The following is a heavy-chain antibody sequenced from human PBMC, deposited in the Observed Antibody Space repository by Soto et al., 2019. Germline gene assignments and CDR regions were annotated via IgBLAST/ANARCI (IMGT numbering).Heavy chain of an antibody. CDR1: AFSLTTSGVG. CDR3: AHRNYGSSWYDWFDP. Sequence: QITLKESGPTLVKPTQTLTLTCTFSAFSLTTSGVGVGWIRQPPGNALEWLALIYWDDDMRYSPSLKSRITITKDSSKNLVVLTTTNMDPVDTATYYCAHRNYGSSWYDWFDPWGQGTLVTVSS. V-gene: IGHV2-5*02. CDR2: IYWDDDM. J-gene: IGHJ5*02. D-gene: IGHD6-13*01.